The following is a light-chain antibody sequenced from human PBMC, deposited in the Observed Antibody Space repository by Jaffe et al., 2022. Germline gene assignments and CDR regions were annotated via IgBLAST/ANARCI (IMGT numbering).Light chain of an antibody. CDR1: ISDVGNYNL. CDR2: EGS. Sequence: QSALTQPASVSGSPGQSITISCTGTISDVGNYNLVSWYQQHPGKGPKLVIYEGSKRPSGISNRFSSSKSGTTASLTISGLLAEDEADYYCCSYAGITTRWVFGGGTKLTVL. J-gene: IGLJ3*02. V-gene: IGLV2-23*01. CDR3: CSYAGITTRWV.